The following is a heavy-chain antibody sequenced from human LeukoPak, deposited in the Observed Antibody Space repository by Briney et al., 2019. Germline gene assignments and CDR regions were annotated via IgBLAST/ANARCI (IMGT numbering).Heavy chain of an antibody. CDR3: ARGDVAAAGPDY. V-gene: IGHV1-69*05. J-gene: IGHJ4*02. CDR2: IIPIFGTA. CDR1: GGTFSSYA. Sequence: SVKVSCKASGGTFSSYAISWVRQAPGQGLEWMGGIIPIFGTANYAQKFQGRVTITTDESTSTAYMELSSLRSGDTAVYYCARGDVAAAGPDYWGQGTLVTVSS. D-gene: IGHD6-13*01.